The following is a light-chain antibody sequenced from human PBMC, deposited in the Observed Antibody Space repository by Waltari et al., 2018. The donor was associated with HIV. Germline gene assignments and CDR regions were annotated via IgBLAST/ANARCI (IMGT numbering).Light chain of an antibody. CDR3: YSLDYSGNHGV. V-gene: IGLV3-10*01. J-gene: IGLJ3*02. CDR1: ALPKKY. Sequence: SYELTQPPSVSVSPGQPARITCPGDALPKKYAYWFQQKSGQAPVVVIHEASKRPSGIPERFSGSSSGTVATLTISGAQAEDEAVYHCYSLDYSGNHGVFGGGTTLNVL. CDR2: EAS.